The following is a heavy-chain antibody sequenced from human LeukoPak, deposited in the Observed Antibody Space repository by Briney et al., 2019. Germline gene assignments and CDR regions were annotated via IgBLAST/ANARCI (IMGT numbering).Heavy chain of an antibody. Sequence: SETLSLTCTFSGGSISSGSYYWSWIRQPAGKGLEWIGRIYTSGSTYYNPSLKSRVTISVDTSKNQFSLKLSSVTAADTAVYYCAREWVYSYGPMYYFDYWGQGTLVTVSS. CDR2: IYTSGST. CDR3: AREWVYSYGPMYYFDY. V-gene: IGHV4-61*02. D-gene: IGHD5-18*01. CDR1: GGSISSGSYY. J-gene: IGHJ4*02.